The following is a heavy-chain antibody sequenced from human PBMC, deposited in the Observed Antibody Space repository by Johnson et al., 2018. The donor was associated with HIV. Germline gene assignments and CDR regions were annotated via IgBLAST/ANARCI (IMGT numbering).Heavy chain of an antibody. D-gene: IGHD5-24*01. V-gene: IGHV3-74*02. CDR2: INSDGSTT. CDR3: ARMASHVSDF. CDR1: GFTFSSYW. J-gene: IGHJ3*01. Sequence: VQLVESGGGVVQPGKSLRLSCAGSGFTFSSYWMHWVRQAPGKGLVWVSRINSDGSTTSYADSVKGRFTISRDNAKNSLYLQMNSLRVEDTAVYYCARMASHVSDFWGQGTMVTVSS.